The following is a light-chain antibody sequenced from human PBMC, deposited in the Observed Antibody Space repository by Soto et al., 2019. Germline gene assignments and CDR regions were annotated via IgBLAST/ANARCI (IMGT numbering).Light chain of an antibody. Sequence: QSVLTQPASVSGSPGQSTTISCTGTSSDVGTYTLVSWYQQHPGKAPKLVIYEVNKRPAGVSKRFSGSKSGDTASLTISGLQAEDEADYYCSSYAGAITFYVLGTGTKVTVL. CDR2: EVN. CDR3: SSYAGAITFYV. J-gene: IGLJ1*01. CDR1: SSDVGTYTL. V-gene: IGLV2-23*02.